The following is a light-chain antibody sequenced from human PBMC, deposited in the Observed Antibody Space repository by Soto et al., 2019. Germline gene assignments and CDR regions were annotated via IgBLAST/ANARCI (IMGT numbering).Light chain of an antibody. CDR2: GNN. Sequence: QSVLTQPPSASGTPGRRVTISCSGSSSNIGSNTINWYQQLPGTAPKLLIYGNNQRPSGVPDRFSGSKSGTSASLAISGLQSEYEADYYCATWDDSLNVLFGGGTKLTVL. CDR3: ATWDDSLNVL. CDR1: SSNIGSNT. V-gene: IGLV1-44*01. J-gene: IGLJ2*01.